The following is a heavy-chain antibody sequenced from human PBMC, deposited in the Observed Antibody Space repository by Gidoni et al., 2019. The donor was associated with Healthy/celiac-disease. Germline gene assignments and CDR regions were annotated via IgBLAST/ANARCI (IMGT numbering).Heavy chain of an antibody. CDR1: GGSFSGYY. V-gene: IGHV4-34*01. CDR3: ARRRPAYYYGSGSKDAFDI. D-gene: IGHD3-10*01. J-gene: IGHJ3*02. CDR2: INHSGST. Sequence: QVQLQQWGAGLLKPSETLSLTCAVYGGSFSGYYWSWIRQPPGKGLEWIGEINHSGSTNYNPSLKSRVTISVDTSKNQFSLKLSSVTAADTAVYYCARRRPAYYYGSGSKDAFDIWGQGTMVTVSS.